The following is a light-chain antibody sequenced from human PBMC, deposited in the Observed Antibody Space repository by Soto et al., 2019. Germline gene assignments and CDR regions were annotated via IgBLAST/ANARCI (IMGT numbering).Light chain of an antibody. CDR2: DTS. V-gene: IGKV3-15*01. J-gene: IGKJ4*01. CDR3: QQYNDRPPLT. Sequence: EVVMTRSPALLSVSPGERVTLSCRASQSVNNNLAWYQQQPGQAPRLLIYDTSSRATGVPARFSGSGSGTEFTLTISSLKAEDFAVYYCQQYNDRPPLTFGGGTKVEI. CDR1: QSVNNN.